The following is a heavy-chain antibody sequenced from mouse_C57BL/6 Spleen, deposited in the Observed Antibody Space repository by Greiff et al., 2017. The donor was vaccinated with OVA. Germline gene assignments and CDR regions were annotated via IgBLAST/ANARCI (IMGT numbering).Heavy chain of an antibody. D-gene: IGHD4-1*01. V-gene: IGHV1-64*01. CDR3: AREANWDSDYAMDY. Sequence: QVQLQQPGAELVKPGASVKLSCKASGYTFTSYWMHWVKQRPGQGLEWIGMIHPNSGSTNYNEKFKSKATLTVDKSSSTAYMQLSSLTSEDSAVYYCAREANWDSDYAMDYWGQGTSVTVSS. J-gene: IGHJ4*01. CDR2: IHPNSGST. CDR1: GYTFTSYW.